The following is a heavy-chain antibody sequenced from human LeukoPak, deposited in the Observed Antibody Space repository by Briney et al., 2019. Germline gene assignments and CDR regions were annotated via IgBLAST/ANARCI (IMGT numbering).Heavy chain of an antibody. V-gene: IGHV4-61*01. J-gene: IGHJ6*03. CDR2: IYYSGST. CDR3: ARVGSYSSGWYFVYYYMDV. D-gene: IGHD6-19*01. Sequence: SQTLSLTCTVSGGSTSSGSYYWSWIRQPPGKGLEWIGYIYYSGSTNYNPSLKSRVTISVDTSKNQFSLKLSSVTAADTAVYYCARVGSYSSGWYFVYYYMDVWGKGTTVTISS. CDR1: GGSTSSGSYY.